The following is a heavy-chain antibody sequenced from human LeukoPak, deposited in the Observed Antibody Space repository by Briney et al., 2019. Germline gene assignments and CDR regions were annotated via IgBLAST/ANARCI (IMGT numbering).Heavy chain of an antibody. CDR2: IHYDGTNK. CDR3: AKGGASVTRYVDY. Sequence: PGGSLRLSCAASGFTFSSYGMHWVRQAPGKGLEWVAFIHYDGTNKYYGDSVKDRFIISRDNSQNTLYLQMNSLRPEDTAVYYCAKGGASVTRYVDYWGQGTLVTVSS. D-gene: IGHD4-17*01. J-gene: IGHJ4*02. CDR1: GFTFSSYG. V-gene: IGHV3-30*02.